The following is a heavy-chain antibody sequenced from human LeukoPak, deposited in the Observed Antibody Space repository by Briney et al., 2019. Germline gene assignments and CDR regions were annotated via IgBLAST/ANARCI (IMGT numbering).Heavy chain of an antibody. CDR1: GFTFDDYA. J-gene: IGHJ4*02. Sequence: PGRSLRLSCAASGFTFDDYAMHWVRQAPGKGLEWVSGISWNSGSIGYADSVKGRFTISRDNAKNTLYLQMNSLRAEDTAVYYCAKARGITGTTYFDYWGQGTLVTVSS. V-gene: IGHV3-9*01. CDR2: ISWNSGSI. D-gene: IGHD1-7*01. CDR3: AKARGITGTTYFDY.